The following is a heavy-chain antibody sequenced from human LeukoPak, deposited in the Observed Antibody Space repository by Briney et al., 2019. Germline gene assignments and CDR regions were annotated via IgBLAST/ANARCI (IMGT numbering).Heavy chain of an antibody. V-gene: IGHV3-30-3*01. Sequence: GRSLRLSCAASGFSFNNYVMHWVRQGPGKGLQWLSFISYDAINKYYSDSVKGRFTISRDNSKNMVYLEINSLRAEDTAVYYCARDLERRGYYDSSGYGIMDVWGQGTTVTVSS. CDR1: GFSFNNYV. CDR2: ISYDAINK. J-gene: IGHJ6*02. D-gene: IGHD3-22*01. CDR3: ARDLERRGYYDSSGYGIMDV.